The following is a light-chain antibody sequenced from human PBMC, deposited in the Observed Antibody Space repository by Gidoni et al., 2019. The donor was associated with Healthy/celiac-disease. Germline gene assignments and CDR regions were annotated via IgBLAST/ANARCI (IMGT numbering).Light chain of an antibody. CDR2: AAS. CDR3: QQSYSTLYP. J-gene: IGKJ2*01. Sequence: DIQMTQSPSSLSASVGDRVTITCRASQSISSYLNWYQQKPGKDPKLLIYAASSLQSGVPSRFSGIGSGTDFTLTISSLQPEDFATYYCQQSYSTLYPFGQGTKLEIK. CDR1: QSISSY. V-gene: IGKV1-39*01.